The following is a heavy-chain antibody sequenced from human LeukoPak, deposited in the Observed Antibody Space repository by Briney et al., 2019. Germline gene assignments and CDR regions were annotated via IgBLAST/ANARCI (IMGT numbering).Heavy chain of an antibody. CDR3: RSSSWPYYYYYMDV. D-gene: IGHD6-13*01. CDR1: GFTFSSYG. V-gene: IGHV3-23*01. Sequence: GGSLRLSCAASGFTFSSYGMSWVRQAPGKGLEWVSAISGSGGSTYYADSVKGRFTISRDNSKNTLYLQMNSLRAEDTAVYYCRSSSWPYYYYYMDVWGKGTTVTVSS. CDR2: ISGSGGST. J-gene: IGHJ6*03.